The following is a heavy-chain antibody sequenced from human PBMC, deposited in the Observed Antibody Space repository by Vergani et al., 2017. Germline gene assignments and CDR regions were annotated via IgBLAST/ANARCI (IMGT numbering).Heavy chain of an antibody. J-gene: IGHJ4*02. Sequence: EVQLVESGGGLVKPGGSLRLSCAATGFTFSNAWMSWVRQAPGKGLEWVGRIKSKTDGGTTDYAAPVKGRFTISRDDSKNTLFLQMNSLKTEDTAVYYCTTVGPGYGSGRQAIDYWGQGTLVTVSS. CDR3: TTVGPGYGSGRQAIDY. CDR2: IKSKTDGGTT. D-gene: IGHD3-10*01. V-gene: IGHV3-15*01. CDR1: GFTFSNAW.